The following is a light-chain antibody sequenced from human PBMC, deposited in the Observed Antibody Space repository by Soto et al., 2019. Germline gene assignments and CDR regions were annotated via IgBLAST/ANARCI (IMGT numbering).Light chain of an antibody. CDR3: QQSYSTPWT. J-gene: IGKJ1*01. Sequence: DIHMTQSPSSLASSVVDRVTITCRASQSISYYLNWYQQKQGRAPRLLIYSTSTLQSGVPSKFSGSASGTDFTLTISSLQPEDFATYYCQQSYSTPWTFGQGTKVDIK. CDR2: STS. CDR1: QSISYY. V-gene: IGKV1-39*01.